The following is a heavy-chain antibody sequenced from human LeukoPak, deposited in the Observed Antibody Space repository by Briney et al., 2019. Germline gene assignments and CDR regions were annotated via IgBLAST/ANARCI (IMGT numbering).Heavy chain of an antibody. CDR1: GGSISSGDYY. J-gene: IGHJ4*02. Sequence: SETLSLTCTVSGGSISSGDYYWSWIRQPPGKGLEWIGYIYYCGSTYYNPSLQSRVTISEDTSKNQFSLKLSSGTAAETAVYYCAREPPEPIGRVDFWGQGTVVPVSA. V-gene: IGHV4-30-4*02. CDR3: AREPPEPIGRVDF. CDR2: IYYCGST. D-gene: IGHD1-14*01.